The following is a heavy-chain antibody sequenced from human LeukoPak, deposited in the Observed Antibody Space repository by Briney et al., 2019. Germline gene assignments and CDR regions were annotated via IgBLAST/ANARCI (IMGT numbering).Heavy chain of an antibody. CDR3: ARVRDRSGYFYDFDY. CDR2: IHYSGST. D-gene: IGHD3-22*01. Sequence: SETLSLTCTVSGGSINSYYWSWIRQPPGKGLEWIGYIHYSGSTNYNPSLKSRVTISVDTSKNQFSLKLSSVTAADTAVYYCARVRDRSGYFYDFDYWGQGTLVTASS. J-gene: IGHJ4*02. CDR1: GGSINSYY. V-gene: IGHV4-59*01.